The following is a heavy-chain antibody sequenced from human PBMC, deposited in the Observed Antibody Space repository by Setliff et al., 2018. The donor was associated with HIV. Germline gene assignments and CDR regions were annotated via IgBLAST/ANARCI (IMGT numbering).Heavy chain of an antibody. J-gene: IGHJ4*02. V-gene: IGHV3-74*01. CDR2: IDGDGSGT. CDR3: VRDITTCYFDS. Sequence: LRLSCAASGFTFRNYWMHWVRQAPGKGLVWVSRIDGDGSGTSYADSVQGRFTISRDNAKNTLYLQMNSLRAEDTAVYYCVRDITTCYFDSWGRGIQVTVS. D-gene: IGHD4-4*01. CDR1: GFTFRNYW.